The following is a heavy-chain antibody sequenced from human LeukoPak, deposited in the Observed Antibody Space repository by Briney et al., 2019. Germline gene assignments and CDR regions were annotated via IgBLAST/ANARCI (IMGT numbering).Heavy chain of an antibody. Sequence: GGSLRLSCAASGFTFSSYAMSWVRQAPGKGLEWVSAISGSGGSTYYADSVKGRFTISRDNAKNTLYLQMNSLRAEDTAVYYCVRGVTPNGDYVNYWGQGNLVTVSS. CDR1: GFTFSSYA. CDR2: ISGSGGST. J-gene: IGHJ4*02. V-gene: IGHV3-23*01. CDR3: VRGVTPNGDYVNY. D-gene: IGHD4-17*01.